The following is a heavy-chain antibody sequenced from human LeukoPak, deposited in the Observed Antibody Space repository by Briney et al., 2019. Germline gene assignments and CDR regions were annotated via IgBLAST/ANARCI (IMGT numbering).Heavy chain of an antibody. J-gene: IGHJ5*02. V-gene: IGHV1-18*01. CDR1: GYTFTSYG. CDR3: ARPSSSSWYGFDP. Sequence: VASVKVSCKASGYTFTSYGISWVRQAPGQGLEWMGWISAYNGNTNYAQKFQGRVTMTRDTSISTAYMDLSSLKSDDTAVYYCARPSSSSWYGFDPWGQGTLVTVSS. CDR2: ISAYNGNT. D-gene: IGHD6-13*01.